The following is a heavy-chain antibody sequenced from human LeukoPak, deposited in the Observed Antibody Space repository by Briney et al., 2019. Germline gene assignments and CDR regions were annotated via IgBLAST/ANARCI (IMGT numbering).Heavy chain of an antibody. CDR3: ARDPSSGTHFDY. V-gene: IGHV1-2*02. D-gene: IGHD1-1*01. CDR2: INPNNGGT. J-gene: IGHJ4*02. Sequence: ASVKVSCKASGYIFTSFYIHWVRQAPGQGLEWMGWINPNNGGTKYAQKFKGRVTMTRDTSMNTVYMELTRLRSDDRAIYYCARDPSSGTHFDYWGQGTLVTASS. CDR1: GYIFTSFY.